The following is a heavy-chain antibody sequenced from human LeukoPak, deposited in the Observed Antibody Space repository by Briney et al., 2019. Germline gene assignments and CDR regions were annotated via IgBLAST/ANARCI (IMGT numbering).Heavy chain of an antibody. CDR2: IYPPNSDA. CDR3: ARRDAFTYGWFDP. Sequence: GESLKISCKGFGFTFTNYWIGWVRQMPGKGLEWMGIIYPPNSDARYSPSLQGQVTISADKSISTAYLQWSNLKASDTAMYYCARRDAFTYGWFDPWGQGTLATVSS. V-gene: IGHV5-51*01. D-gene: IGHD2/OR15-2a*01. J-gene: IGHJ5*02. CDR1: GFTFTNYW.